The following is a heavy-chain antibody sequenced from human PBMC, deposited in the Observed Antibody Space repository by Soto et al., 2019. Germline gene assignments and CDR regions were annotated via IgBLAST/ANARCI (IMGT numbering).Heavy chain of an antibody. V-gene: IGHV4-59*08. CDR1: GGSISSYY. CDR2: IFYSGIT. D-gene: IGHD1-1*01. CDR3: ARHYPIGNNRNYFAY. J-gene: IGHJ4*02. Sequence: PSETLSLTCTVSGGSISSYYWGWIRQPPGKGLEWIGYIFYSGITNYNPSLESRVTISVDTSKNQFPLKVNSVTAADTAVYYCARHYPIGNNRNYFAYWGQGTLVTVSS.